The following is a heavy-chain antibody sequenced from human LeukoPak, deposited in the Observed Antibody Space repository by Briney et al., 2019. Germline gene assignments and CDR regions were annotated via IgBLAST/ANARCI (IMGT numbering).Heavy chain of an antibody. D-gene: IGHD1-26*01. CDR1: GGTFSSYA. V-gene: IGHV1-69*04. Sequence: ASVKVSCKASGGTFSSYAISWVRQAPGQGLEWMGRIIPILGIANYAQKFQGRVTITADKSTSTAYMELSSLRSEGTAVYYCARETNSGSIDYWGQGTLVTVSS. CDR2: IIPILGIA. CDR3: ARETNSGSIDY. J-gene: IGHJ4*02.